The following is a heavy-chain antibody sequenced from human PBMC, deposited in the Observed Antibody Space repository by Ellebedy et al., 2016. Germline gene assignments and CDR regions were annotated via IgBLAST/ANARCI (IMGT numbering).Heavy chain of an antibody. CDR3: AGYDILTGYPRGYYYYGMDV. CDR2: IYSGGST. V-gene: IGHV3-53*04. D-gene: IGHD3-9*01. J-gene: IGHJ6*02. Sequence: GGSLRLXXAASGFTVSSNYMSWVRQAPGKGLEWVSVIYSGGSTYYADSVKGRFTISRHNSKNTLYLQMNSLRAEDTAVYYCAGYDILTGYPRGYYYYGMDVWGQGTTVTVSS. CDR1: GFTVSSNY.